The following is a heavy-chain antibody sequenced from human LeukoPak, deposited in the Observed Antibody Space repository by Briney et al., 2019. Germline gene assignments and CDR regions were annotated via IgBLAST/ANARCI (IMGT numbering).Heavy chain of an antibody. D-gene: IGHD5-18*01. V-gene: IGHV3-73*01. Sequence: GGSLRLSCAASGFTFSGSAMHWVRQASGKGLEWVGRIRSKANSYATAYAASVKGRFTSSRADSKKTAHLQMNRLKTEDAAFCYSTSGYGDYFDYWGQGTLATVPS. CDR3: TSGYGDYFDY. J-gene: IGHJ4*02. CDR1: GFTFSGSA. CDR2: IRSKANSYAT.